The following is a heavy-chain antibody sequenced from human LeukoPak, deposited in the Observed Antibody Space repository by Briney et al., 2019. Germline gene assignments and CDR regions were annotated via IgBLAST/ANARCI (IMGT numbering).Heavy chain of an antibody. CDR3: ARARGGYSYGYHAYYYYGMDV. V-gene: IGHV3-30-3*01. D-gene: IGHD5-18*01. J-gene: IGHJ6*02. CDR1: GFTFSSYA. Sequence: GGSLRLSCAASGFTFSSYAMHWVRQAPVKGLEWVAVISYDGSNKYYADSVKGRFTISRDNSKNTLYLQMNSLRAEDTAVYYCARARGGYSYGYHAYYYYGMDVWGQGTTVTVSS. CDR2: ISYDGSNK.